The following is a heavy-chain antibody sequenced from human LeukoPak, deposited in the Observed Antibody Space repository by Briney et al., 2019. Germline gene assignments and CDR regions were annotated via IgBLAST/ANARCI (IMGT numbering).Heavy chain of an antibody. D-gene: IGHD1-26*01. CDR1: GGSISSGGYY. CDR2: IYYSGST. CDR3: ARLDRGIVDLFDY. V-gene: IGHV4-30-4*08. Sequence: SETLSLTCTVSGGSISSGGYYWSWIRQPPGKGLERIGYIYYSGSTYYNPSLKSRVTISVDTSKNQFSLKLSSVTAADTAVYYCARLDRGIVDLFDYWGQGTLVTVSS. J-gene: IGHJ4*02.